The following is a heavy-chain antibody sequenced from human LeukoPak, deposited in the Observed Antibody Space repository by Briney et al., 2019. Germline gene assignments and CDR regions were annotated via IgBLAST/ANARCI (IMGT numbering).Heavy chain of an antibody. D-gene: IGHD3-10*01. Sequence: GRSLRLSCAASGFTFTSYGMHWHRQAQGKGLEWVAAISNDGNKKYYSYSVKGRFTISRDNSNTTLYLQMNSLSVEGTAVYYCTKEDYYGSGSYTDDWGQGTLVTV. CDR2: ISNDGNKK. CDR3: TKEDYYGSGSYTDD. J-gene: IGHJ4*02. CDR1: GFTFTSYG. V-gene: IGHV3-30*18.